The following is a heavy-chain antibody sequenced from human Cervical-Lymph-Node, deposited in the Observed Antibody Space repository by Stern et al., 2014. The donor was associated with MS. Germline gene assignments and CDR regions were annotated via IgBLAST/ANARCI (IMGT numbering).Heavy chain of an antibody. CDR1: GDTSNTDA. D-gene: IGHD1-14*01. CDR3: ARGASSAAWYKHAVDV. J-gene: IGHJ6*02. V-gene: IGHV1-69*01. CDR2: IITVCVTP. Sequence: QVQLVQSGAEVQKPGSSVKVSCKASGDTSNTDAIHWVRQAPGQGLEWMGGIITVCVTPVYAQRFKGRVSIAADESTATDYMEWSSLRSDDTAVYYCARGASSAAWYKHAVDVWGQGTTVTVSS.